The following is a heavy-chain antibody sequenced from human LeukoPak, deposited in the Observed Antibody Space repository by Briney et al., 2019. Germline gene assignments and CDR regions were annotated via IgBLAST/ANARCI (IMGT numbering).Heavy chain of an antibody. Sequence: PAGGSLRLSCAASGFTFSSYEMNWVRQAPGKGLEWVSYISSSGSTIYYADSVKGRFTISRDNAKTSLYLQMNSLRAEDTAVYYCARDAAGTLDYWGQGTLVTVSS. CDR2: ISSSGSTI. V-gene: IGHV3-48*03. J-gene: IGHJ4*02. D-gene: IGHD6-19*01. CDR1: GFTFSSYE. CDR3: ARDAAGTLDY.